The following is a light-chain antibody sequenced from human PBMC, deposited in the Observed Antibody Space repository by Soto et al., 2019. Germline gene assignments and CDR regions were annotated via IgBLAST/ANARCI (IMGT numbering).Light chain of an antibody. J-gene: IGKJ4*01. CDR2: GAS. CDR3: QQYDNWPSLT. Sequence: LSVSPGERATLSCRASQSVSSNLAWYHQTPGQAPRLLIYGASTRATGIPARFSGSGSGTEFTLTISGLQSEDSAVYYCQQYDNWPSLTFGGETKVEIK. CDR1: QSVSSN. V-gene: IGKV3D-15*01.